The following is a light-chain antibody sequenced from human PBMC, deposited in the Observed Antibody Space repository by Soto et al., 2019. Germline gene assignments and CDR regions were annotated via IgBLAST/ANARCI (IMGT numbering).Light chain of an antibody. V-gene: IGLV4-69*01. CDR1: SGHSNYA. CDR2: LNSDGSH. J-gene: IGLJ2*01. CDR3: QTWGTGVV. Sequence: QAVVTQSPSASASLGASVKLTCTRSSGHSNYAIAWHQQQPEKGPRYLMKLNSDGSHSKGDGIPDRFSGSSSGAERYLTISRLQSEDEADYYCQTWGTGVVFGGGTKLTVL.